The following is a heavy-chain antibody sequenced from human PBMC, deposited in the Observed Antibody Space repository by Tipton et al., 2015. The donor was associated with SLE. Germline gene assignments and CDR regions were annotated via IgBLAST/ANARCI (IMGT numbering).Heavy chain of an antibody. CDR3: AKAGDIVVVPAAIS. CDR2: IYSGGSST. Sequence: SLRLSCAASGFTFSSYAMSWVRQAPGKGLEWVSVIYSGGSSTYYADSVKGRFTISRDNSKNTLYLQMNSLRAEDTAVYYCAKAGDIVVVPAAISWGQGTLVPVSS. D-gene: IGHD2-2*01. J-gene: IGHJ5*02. CDR1: GFTFSSYA. V-gene: IGHV3-23*03.